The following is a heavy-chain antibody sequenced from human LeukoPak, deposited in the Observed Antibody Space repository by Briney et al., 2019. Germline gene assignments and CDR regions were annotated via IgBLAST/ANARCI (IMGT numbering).Heavy chain of an antibody. V-gene: IGHV3-30*18. CDR2: LSYDGTNG. CDR3: AKGLNSGWYGQSFDL. Sequence: GGSLRLSCAASGFAFSAYGMNWVRQAPGKGLEWVAVLSYDGTNGYYADSVKGRLTISRDNSKNTLDLQMNSLRAEDTAVYYCAKGLNSGWYGQSFDLWGQGTLVTVSS. D-gene: IGHD6-19*01. CDR1: GFAFSAYG. J-gene: IGHJ4*02.